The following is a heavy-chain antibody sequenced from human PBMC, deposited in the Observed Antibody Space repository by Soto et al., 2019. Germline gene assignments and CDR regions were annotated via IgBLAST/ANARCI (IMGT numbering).Heavy chain of an antibody. CDR3: ARHRGGGHYYASSGLGAFDI. CDR1: ENSFTSYW. D-gene: IGHD3-22*01. V-gene: IGHV5-51*01. Sequence: XESLKVSRQCSENSFTSYWIGLVLQMPGKGLEWMGIIYPGDSDTRYSPSFQGQVTISADKSISTAYLQWSSLKASDTAMYYCARHRGGGHYYASSGLGAFDIWGQGTMVTVSS. CDR2: IYPGDSDT. J-gene: IGHJ3*02.